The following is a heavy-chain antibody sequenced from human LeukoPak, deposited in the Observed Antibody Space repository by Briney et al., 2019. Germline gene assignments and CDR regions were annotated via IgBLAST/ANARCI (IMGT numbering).Heavy chain of an antibody. Sequence: ASVKVSCKTSGHTFTSYHKHWVRQAPGQGLEWVAIIKSTGDTTVYAQKFQGRITVTRDTSTSTVYMDLSSLSSEDTAVYYCVREDAHTYYFYFWGPGTLVTVSS. CDR2: IKSTGDTT. CDR1: GHTFTSYH. V-gene: IGHV1-46*01. D-gene: IGHD2-2*01. J-gene: IGHJ4*02. CDR3: VREDAHTYYFYF.